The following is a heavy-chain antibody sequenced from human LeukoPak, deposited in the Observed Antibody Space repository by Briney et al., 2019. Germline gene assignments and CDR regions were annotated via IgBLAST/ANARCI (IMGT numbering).Heavy chain of an antibody. CDR2: INPSGGST. D-gene: IGHD1-1*01. V-gene: IGHV1-46*01. Sequence: ASVKVSCKASGYTFTSYYMHWVRQAPGQGLEWMGIINPSGGSTSYAQKFQGRVTIIADESTSTAYMDLNNLRSEDTAVYYCARAAGSAWEYFDSWGQGTLVTVSS. J-gene: IGHJ4*02. CDR3: ARAAGSAWEYFDS. CDR1: GYTFTSYY.